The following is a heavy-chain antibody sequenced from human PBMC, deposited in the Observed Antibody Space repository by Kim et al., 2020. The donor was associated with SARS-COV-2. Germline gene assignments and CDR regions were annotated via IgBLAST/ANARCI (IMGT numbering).Heavy chain of an antibody. V-gene: IGHV3-9*01. D-gene: IGHD3-3*01. J-gene: IGHJ4*02. Sequence: GGSLRLSCAASGCTFNDYARHWVRQAAGKGLEWVSGIYKNSGSKGNADSVTCRFTISRDNAKNSLYLQMNSLRAEDTALYYCAKDFYDFWSGPTLDYWGQGTLVTVSS. CDR1: GCTFNDYA. CDR3: AKDFYDFWSGPTLDY. CDR2: IYKNSGSK.